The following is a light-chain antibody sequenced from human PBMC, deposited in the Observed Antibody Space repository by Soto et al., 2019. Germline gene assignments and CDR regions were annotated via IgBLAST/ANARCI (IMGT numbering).Light chain of an antibody. CDR3: QQYGSSPPLT. Sequence: EIVLTQSPGTLSVSPGERATLSCRASQSVSNTYLAWYQQKPGQAPRLLIYGASSRAPGIPDRFSGSGSGTDFTLTISRLEPEDFAVYYCQQYGSSPPLTFGGGTKVDIK. CDR2: GAS. J-gene: IGKJ4*01. CDR1: QSVSNTY. V-gene: IGKV3-20*01.